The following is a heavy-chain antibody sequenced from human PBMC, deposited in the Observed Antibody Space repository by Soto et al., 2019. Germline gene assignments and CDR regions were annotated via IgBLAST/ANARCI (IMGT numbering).Heavy chain of an antibody. J-gene: IGHJ4*02. V-gene: IGHV4-59*01. CDR2: IYYLGST. CDR1: GCSISEYF. CDR3: ARGGYDGSGSPYPAY. Sequence: PSETLSLTCGVSGCSISEYFWSWIRQSPGKGLEWIGYIYYLGSTDYGPSLKSRVTISVDTSKRQFSLRLTSVTAADTAVYYCARGGYDGSGSPYPAYWGPGTQVTVSS. D-gene: IGHD3-10*01.